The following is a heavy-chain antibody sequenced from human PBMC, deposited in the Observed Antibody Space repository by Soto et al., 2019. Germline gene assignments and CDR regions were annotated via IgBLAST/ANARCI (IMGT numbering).Heavy chain of an antibody. J-gene: IGHJ6*02. D-gene: IGHD3-3*01. V-gene: IGHV1-69*13. CDR2: IIPIFGTA. CDR1: GGTFSSYA. Sequence: ASVKVSCKASGGTFSSYAISWVRQAPGQGLEWMGGIIPIFGTANYAQKFQGRVTITADESTSTAYMELSSLRSEDTAVYYCARKSDFWSGYYYYYGMDVWGQGTTVTVSS. CDR3: ARKSDFWSGYYYYYGMDV.